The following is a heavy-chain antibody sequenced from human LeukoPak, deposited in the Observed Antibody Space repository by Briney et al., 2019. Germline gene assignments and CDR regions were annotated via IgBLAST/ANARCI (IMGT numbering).Heavy chain of an antibody. CDR1: GFTFSTYA. Sequence: GGSLRLSCAASGFTFSTYAMHWVRQAPGKGLEWVAVISYDGSNKYNADSVKGRFTISRDNSKNTLYLQMNSLRAEDTAVYYCARAGSHSRPPGYWGQGTLVAVSS. D-gene: IGHD6-13*01. V-gene: IGHV3-30-3*01. CDR2: ISYDGSNK. J-gene: IGHJ4*02. CDR3: ARAGSHSRPPGY.